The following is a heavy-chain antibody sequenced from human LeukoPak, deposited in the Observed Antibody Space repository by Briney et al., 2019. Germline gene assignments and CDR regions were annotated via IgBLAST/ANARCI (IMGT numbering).Heavy chain of an antibody. D-gene: IGHD4-17*01. Sequence: GGSLRLSCAASGFTFSSYGMHWVRQAPGKGLEWVAFIRYDGSNKYYADSVKGRFTISRDNSKNTLYLQMNSLRAENTAVYYCAKDPARIYGDYGHGYFDYWGQGTLVTVSS. CDR2: IRYDGSNK. CDR3: AKDPARIYGDYGHGYFDY. CDR1: GFTFSSYG. V-gene: IGHV3-30*02. J-gene: IGHJ4*02.